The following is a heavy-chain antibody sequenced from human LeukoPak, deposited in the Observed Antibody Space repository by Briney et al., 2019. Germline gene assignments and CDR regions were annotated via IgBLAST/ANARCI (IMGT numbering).Heavy chain of an antibody. D-gene: IGHD6-19*01. V-gene: IGHV3-7*01. Sequence: GGSLRLSCAASGFTFSSYWMSWVRQAPGKGLEWVANIKQDGSEKYYVDSVKGRFTISRDNAKNSLYLQMNSLRAEDTAVYYCARTSSVSSGGYGGYYFDYGGQGTLVTVSS. J-gene: IGHJ4*02. CDR3: ARTSSVSSGGYGGYYFDY. CDR1: GFTFSSYW. CDR2: IKQDGSEK.